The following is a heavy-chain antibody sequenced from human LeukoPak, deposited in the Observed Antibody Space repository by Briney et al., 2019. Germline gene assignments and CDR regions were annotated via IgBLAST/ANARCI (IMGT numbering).Heavy chain of an antibody. Sequence: SGGSLRLSCAASGFTFSNYWMSWVRQAPGKGLEWVANVKGDGSEKHYVDSVKGRFTISRDNAKNSLYLQMSSLRSEDTAVYYCARDSNIEYDYVWGSYGYWGQGTLVTVSS. V-gene: IGHV3-7*05. CDR2: VKGDGSEK. J-gene: IGHJ4*02. CDR3: ARDSNIEYDYVWGSYGY. D-gene: IGHD3-16*01. CDR1: GFTFSNYW.